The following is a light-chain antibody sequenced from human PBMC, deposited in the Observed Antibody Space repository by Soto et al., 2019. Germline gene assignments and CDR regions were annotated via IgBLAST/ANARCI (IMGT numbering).Light chain of an antibody. Sequence: EIVMTQSPATLSVSPGERATLSCRAIHTMSSNYLAWYQQKPGQAPSLLIFGASTRAPGFPARFSGSGSGTDFTLTISSLQSEDFAVYYCQQYNNWPWTFGQGTKVDIK. J-gene: IGKJ1*01. CDR1: HTMSSN. CDR2: GAS. V-gene: IGKV3-15*01. CDR3: QQYNNWPWT.